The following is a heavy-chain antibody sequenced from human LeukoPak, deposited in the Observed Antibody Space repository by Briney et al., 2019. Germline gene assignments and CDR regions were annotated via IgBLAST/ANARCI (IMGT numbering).Heavy chain of an antibody. Sequence: GEALKISCKGSGYRFTSYWLGWVRPMPGEGLDGMGILYPGDSATIYSPSFKGQVTISTDKSISTAYLQWSSLTASDTAMYYRARYDYYGSGSYYYMDVWGKGTTVTVSS. CDR2: LYPGDSAT. CDR3: ARYDYYGSGSYYYMDV. J-gene: IGHJ6*03. D-gene: IGHD3-10*01. CDR1: GYRFTSYW. V-gene: IGHV5-51*01.